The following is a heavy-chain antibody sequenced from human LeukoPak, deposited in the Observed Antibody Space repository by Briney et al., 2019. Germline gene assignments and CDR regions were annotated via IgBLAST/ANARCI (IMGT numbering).Heavy chain of an antibody. D-gene: IGHD2-21*02. Sequence: GGSLRLSCAASGFTFSSYAMSWVRQAPGKGLEWVSAISGSGGSTYYADSVKGRFTISRDNAKNTLYLQMNSLRAEDTAVYYCVVTSFSDGMDVWGQGTTVTVSS. CDR2: ISGSGGST. J-gene: IGHJ6*02. V-gene: IGHV3-23*01. CDR3: VVTSFSDGMDV. CDR1: GFTFSSYA.